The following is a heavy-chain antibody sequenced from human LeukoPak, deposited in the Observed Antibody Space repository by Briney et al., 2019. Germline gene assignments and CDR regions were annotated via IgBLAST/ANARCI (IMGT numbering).Heavy chain of an antibody. J-gene: IGHJ3*02. CDR3: ARDRKESNAFDI. CDR2: ISSSSSYI. Sequence: GGSLRLSCAASGFAFSSYGMNWVRQAPGKGLEWVSSISSSSSYIYYADSVKGRFTISRDNAKNSLYLQMNSLRAEDTAVYYCARDRKESNAFDIWGQGTMVTVSS. V-gene: IGHV3-21*01. CDR1: GFAFSSYG.